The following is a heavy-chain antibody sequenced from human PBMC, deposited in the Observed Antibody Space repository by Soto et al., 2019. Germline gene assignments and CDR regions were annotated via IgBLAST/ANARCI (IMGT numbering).Heavy chain of an antibody. D-gene: IGHD3-22*01. Sequence: EVRLVESGGDLVQPGGSLRLSCAASGFILSTSWMTWVRQAPGKGLEWVATINPDGSESSYVDSVKGRFTIFRDNAQNSLYLQMSSLRGDDTAIYYCARKDYYYDTSNAGWFDPWGQGTLVTVSS. CDR2: INPDGSES. V-gene: IGHV3-7*05. CDR3: ARKDYYYDTSNAGWFDP. CDR1: GFILSTSW. J-gene: IGHJ5*02.